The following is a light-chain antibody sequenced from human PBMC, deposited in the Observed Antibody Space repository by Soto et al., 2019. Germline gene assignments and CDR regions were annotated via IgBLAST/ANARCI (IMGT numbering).Light chain of an antibody. J-gene: IGKJ4*01. CDR3: QQYNNWPQLT. Sequence: EIVMTQSPATLSVSPGARATLSCRASQSVSSNLAWYQQKPGQAPRLLIYGASTRATGIPARFSGSGSGTEFTLTISSLQSEDFAVYYCQQYNNWPQLTVGGGTKVDI. V-gene: IGKV3-15*01. CDR1: QSVSSN. CDR2: GAS.